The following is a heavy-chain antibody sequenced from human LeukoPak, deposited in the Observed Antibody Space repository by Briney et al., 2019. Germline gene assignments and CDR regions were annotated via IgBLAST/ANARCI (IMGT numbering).Heavy chain of an antibody. J-gene: IGHJ4*02. CDR1: GFAFSSYW. CDR2: INSDGSST. D-gene: IGHD6-19*01. Sequence: PGGSLRLSCAVSGFAFSSYWMHWVRQAPGKGLVWVSRINSDGSSTSYADSVKGRFTISRDNAKNTLYLQMNSLRAEDTAVYYCARVPYQVGGWYGVGFDYWGQGTLVTVSS. V-gene: IGHV3-74*01. CDR3: ARVPYQVGGWYGVGFDY.